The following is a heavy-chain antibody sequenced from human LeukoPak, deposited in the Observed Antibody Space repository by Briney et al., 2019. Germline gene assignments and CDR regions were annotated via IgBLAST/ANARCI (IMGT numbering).Heavy chain of an antibody. CDR3: ARRASRQSGWFPSYFDY. J-gene: IGHJ4*02. D-gene: IGHD3-3*01. V-gene: IGHV4-39*01. CDR1: GGSISSSSYY. Sequence: SETLSLTCTVSGGSISSSSYYWRWIRQPPGKGLEWIGTIYYSGSTYYNPSLKSRLTISVDTSKSEFSLKLSSVTAADTAVYYCARRASRQSGWFPSYFDYWGQGTLVTVSS. CDR2: IYYSGST.